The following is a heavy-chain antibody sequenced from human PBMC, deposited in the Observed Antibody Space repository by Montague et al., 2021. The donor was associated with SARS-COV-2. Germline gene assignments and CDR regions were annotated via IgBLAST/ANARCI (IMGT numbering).Heavy chain of an antibody. Sequence: SETLSLTCTVSGGSMSDHYCAWIRKPPGKGLEWLAFIYYSGGINSNASLKRRVPMSVDTSKNQFSLKLTSVTAADTAVYYCASAVCVRRAVNLFDPWGQGTLVTVSS. V-gene: IGHV4-59*11. CDR2: IYYSGGI. D-gene: IGHD3-10*01. CDR3: ASAVCVRRAVNLFDP. CDR1: GGSMSDHY. J-gene: IGHJ5*02.